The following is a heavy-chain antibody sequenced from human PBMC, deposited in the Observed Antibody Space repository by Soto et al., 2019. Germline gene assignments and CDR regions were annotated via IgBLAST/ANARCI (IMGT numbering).Heavy chain of an antibody. D-gene: IGHD1-26*01. J-gene: IGHJ4*02. CDR2: ISYDGSNK. Sequence: GGSLRLSCAASGFTFSSYGMHWVRQAPGKGLEWVAVISYDGSNKYYADSVKGRFTISRDNSKNTLYLQVSSLRAEDTAVYYCANDLYSGSSHPDYWGQGTLFTVSS. CDR1: GFTFSSYG. CDR3: ANDLYSGSSHPDY. V-gene: IGHV3-30*18.